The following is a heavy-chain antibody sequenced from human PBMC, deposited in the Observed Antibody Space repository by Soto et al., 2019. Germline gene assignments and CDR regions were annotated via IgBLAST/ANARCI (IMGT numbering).Heavy chain of an antibody. CDR1: GGSISSGDYY. V-gene: IGHV4-30-4*01. D-gene: IGHD2-15*01. J-gene: IGHJ5*02. CDR3: ARAMVVTQNWFDP. CDR2: IYYSGST. Sequence: QVQLQESGPGLVKPSQTLSLTCTVSGGSISSGDYYWSWIRQPPGKGLEWIGYIYYSGSTYYNPSLNSRVTISVDTSKNQCSLKLSSVTAADTAVYYCARAMVVTQNWFDPWGQGTLVTVSS.